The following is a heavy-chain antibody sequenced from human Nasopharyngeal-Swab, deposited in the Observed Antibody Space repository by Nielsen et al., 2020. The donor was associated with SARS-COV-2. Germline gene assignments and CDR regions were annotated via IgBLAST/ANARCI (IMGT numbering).Heavy chain of an antibody. V-gene: IGHV3-33*01. Sequence: GGSLRLSCAASGFTFSSYGMHWVRQAPGKGLEWVAVIWYDGSNKYYADSVKGRFTTSRDNSKNTLYLQMNSLRAEDTAVYYCARMGPRYFDWLLPYYYYGMDVWGQGTTVTVSS. CDR3: ARMGPRYFDWLLPYYYYGMDV. CDR1: GFTFSSYG. J-gene: IGHJ6*02. CDR2: IWYDGSNK. D-gene: IGHD3-9*01.